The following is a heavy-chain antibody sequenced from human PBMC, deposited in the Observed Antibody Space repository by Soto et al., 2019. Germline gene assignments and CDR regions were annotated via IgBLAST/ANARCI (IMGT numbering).Heavy chain of an antibody. Sequence: PGGSLRLSCAASGFTFSSYAMHWVRQAPGKGLEWVAVISYDGSNKYYADSVKGRFTISRDNSKNTLYLQMNSLRAEDTAVYYCARDRAIAVAGYFQHWGQGTLVTVSS. D-gene: IGHD6-19*01. CDR2: ISYDGSNK. J-gene: IGHJ1*01. CDR3: ARDRAIAVAGYFQH. V-gene: IGHV3-30-3*01. CDR1: GFTFSSYA.